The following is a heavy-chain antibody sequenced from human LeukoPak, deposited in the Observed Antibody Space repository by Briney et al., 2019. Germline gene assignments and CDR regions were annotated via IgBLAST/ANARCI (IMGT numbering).Heavy chain of an antibody. CDR3: ARALTVVADHNWFDP. Sequence: ASVKVSCKASGYTLTNYDINWVRQAPGQGLEWMGWISAYNGNTNYAQKLQGRVTMTTDTSTSTAYMELRSLRSDDTAVYYCARALTVVADHNWFDPWGQGTLVTVSS. CDR2: ISAYNGNT. D-gene: IGHD3-22*01. CDR1: GYTLTNYD. V-gene: IGHV1-18*01. J-gene: IGHJ5*02.